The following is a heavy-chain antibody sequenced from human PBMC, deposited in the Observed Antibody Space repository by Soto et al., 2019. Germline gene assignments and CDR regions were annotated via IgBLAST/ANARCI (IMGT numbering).Heavy chain of an antibody. V-gene: IGHV4-34*01. CDR1: GGSFSGYY. J-gene: IGHJ4*02. CDR2: INHSGST. CDR3: ARSGKLTMVRGVIGY. D-gene: IGHD3-10*01. Sequence: QVQLQQWGAGLLKPSETLSLTCAVYGGSFSGYYWSWIRQPPGKGLEWIGEINHSGSTNYNPFLKSRVTISVDTSKNQFSLKLSSVTAADTAVYYCARSGKLTMVRGVIGYWGQGTLVTVSS.